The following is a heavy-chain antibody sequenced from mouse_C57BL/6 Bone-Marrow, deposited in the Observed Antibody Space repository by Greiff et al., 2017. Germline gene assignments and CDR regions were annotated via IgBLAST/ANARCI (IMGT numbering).Heavy chain of an antibody. Sequence: QVQLQQSGAELMKPGASVKLSCKATGYTFPGSWIEWVKQRPGHGLEWIGEILPGSGSTTYHEKFKGKATFTADTSSNTAYMQLSSLTTEDSAIEYCARWGNYVHYFDDWGQGTTLTVAS. CDR1: GYTFPGSW. D-gene: IGHD2-1*01. J-gene: IGHJ2*01. CDR2: ILPGSGST. CDR3: ARWGNYVHYFDD. V-gene: IGHV1-9*01.